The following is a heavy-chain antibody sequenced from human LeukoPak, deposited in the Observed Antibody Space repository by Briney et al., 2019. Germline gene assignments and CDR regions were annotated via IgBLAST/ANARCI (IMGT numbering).Heavy chain of an antibody. CDR2: MNPNSGNT. J-gene: IGHJ6*03. V-gene: IGHV1-8*03. D-gene: IGHD6-13*01. CDR1: GYTFTGYY. CDR3: ARAGLRSSKRQYYYYMDV. Sequence: ASVKVSCKASGYTFTGYYMHWVRQAPGQGLEWMGWMNPNSGNTGYAQKFQGRVTITRNTSISTAYMELSSLRSEDTAVYYCARAGLRSSKRQYYYYMDVWGKGTTVTVSS.